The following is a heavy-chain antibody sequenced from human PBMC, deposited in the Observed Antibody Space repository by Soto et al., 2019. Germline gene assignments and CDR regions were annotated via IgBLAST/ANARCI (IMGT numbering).Heavy chain of an antibody. CDR2: INHSGRV. CDR3: STRAYDTNGYYRFDP. V-gene: IGHV4-34*01. CDR1: GGSFSGHS. Sequence: KPSETLSLTCAVYGGSFSGHSWTWIRQSPGKGLEWIGDINHSGRVNYSPSLKSRVTISLDTSKNQFSLTLSAVTAADTAMYYCSTRAYDTNGYYRFDPWGQGTLVTVSP. J-gene: IGHJ5*01. D-gene: IGHD3-22*01.